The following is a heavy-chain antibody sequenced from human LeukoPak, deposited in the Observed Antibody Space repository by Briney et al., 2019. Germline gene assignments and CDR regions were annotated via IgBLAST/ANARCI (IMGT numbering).Heavy chain of an antibody. D-gene: IGHD6-13*01. CDR1: GXXFXSYA. CDR3: ARGGQAEKGYSSSWIHHR. CDR2: IIPIFGKA. J-gene: IGHJ5*02. V-gene: IGHV1-69*05. Sequence: GXXFXSYAISXVRQAPGQGLEWMGGIIPIFGKANYAQKLQGTVTITTAQSPSTAYMELSTLRSHYTAVYYCARGGQAEKGYSSSWIHHRWGQGTLVTVSS.